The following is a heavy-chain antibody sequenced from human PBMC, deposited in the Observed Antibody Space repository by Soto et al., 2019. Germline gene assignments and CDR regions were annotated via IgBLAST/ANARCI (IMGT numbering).Heavy chain of an antibody. CDR1: GDSISSSY. D-gene: IGHD3-10*01. Sequence: SETLSLTCTVSGDSISSSYWSWIRQPPGKGLEWIGYIYYTGSTNYNPSLKSRVTTSVDTSKNQFSLKLSSVTAADTAVYYCARAHYGSGSYPKNWGQGTLVTVSS. V-gene: IGHV4-59*12. CDR2: IYYTGST. J-gene: IGHJ4*02. CDR3: ARAHYGSGSYPKN.